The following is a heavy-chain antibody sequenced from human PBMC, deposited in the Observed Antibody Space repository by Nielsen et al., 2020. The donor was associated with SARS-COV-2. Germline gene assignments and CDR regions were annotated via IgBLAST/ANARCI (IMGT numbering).Heavy chain of an antibody. V-gene: IGHV3-23*01. CDR2: ISGSGGST. CDR1: GFTFSSYA. Sequence: GESLKISCAASGFTFSSYAMSWVRQAPGKGLEWVSAISGSGGSTYYADSVKGRFTISRDNSKNTLYLQMNSLRAEDTAVYYCARWNIVGTIMAHFDIWGQGTLVTVSS. D-gene: IGHD5-12*01. CDR3: ARWNIVGTIMAHFDI. J-gene: IGHJ4*02.